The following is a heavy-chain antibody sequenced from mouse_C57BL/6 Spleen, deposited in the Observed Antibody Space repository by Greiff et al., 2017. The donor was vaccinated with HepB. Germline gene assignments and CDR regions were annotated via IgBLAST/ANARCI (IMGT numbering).Heavy chain of an antibody. D-gene: IGHD1-1*01. J-gene: IGHJ4*01. Sequence: EVKVVESGGDLVKPGGSLKLSCAASGFTFSSYGMSWVRQTPDKRLEWVATISSGGSYTYYPDSVKGRFTISRDNAKNTLYLQMSSLKSEDTAMYYCARPRITTVVEGAMDYWGQGTSVTVSS. V-gene: IGHV5-6*01. CDR1: GFTFSSYG. CDR2: ISSGGSYT. CDR3: ARPRITTVVEGAMDY.